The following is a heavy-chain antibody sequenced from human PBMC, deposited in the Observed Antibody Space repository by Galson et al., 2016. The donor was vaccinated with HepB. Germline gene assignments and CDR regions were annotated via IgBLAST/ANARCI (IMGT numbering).Heavy chain of an antibody. Sequence: SLRLSCAASGFVFNNYAMTWVRQAPGKGLEWVTSISSNGHNTYYADSVKGRFSISRDHSRDTLYLLINSLRDEDTAVYYCARDPHSLDCWGQGTLVTVSS. CDR1: GFVFNNYA. CDR3: ARDPHSLDC. V-gene: IGHV3-23*01. D-gene: IGHD2-15*01. J-gene: IGHJ4*02. CDR2: ISSNGHNT.